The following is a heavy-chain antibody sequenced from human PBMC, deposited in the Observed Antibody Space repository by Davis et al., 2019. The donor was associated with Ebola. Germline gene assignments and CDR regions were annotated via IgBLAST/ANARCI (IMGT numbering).Heavy chain of an antibody. CDR1: GFTFSGSA. D-gene: IGHD4-17*01. CDR2: IRSKANSYAT. J-gene: IGHJ4*02. V-gene: IGHV3-73*01. Sequence: LKISCAASGFTFSGSAMHWVRQASGKGLEWVGRIRSKANSYATAYAASVKGRFTISRDDSKNTAYLQMNSLKTEDTAVYYCTSTTTVKEYWGQGTLVTVSS. CDR3: TSTTTVKEY.